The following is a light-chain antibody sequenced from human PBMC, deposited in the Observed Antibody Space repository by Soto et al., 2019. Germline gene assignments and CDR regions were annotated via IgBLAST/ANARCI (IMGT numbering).Light chain of an antibody. CDR1: RSNIGAGYD. J-gene: IGLJ3*02. Sequence: QSVLTQPPSVSGVPGQKITISCTGSRSNIGAGYDVHWYQQFRGTAPKLLIYGNKNRPSGVPDRFSGSKSGTSASLAITGLQPEDEADYFCQSYDSGFSGLVFGAGTKLTVL. CDR2: GNK. CDR3: QSYDSGFSGLV. V-gene: IGLV1-40*02.